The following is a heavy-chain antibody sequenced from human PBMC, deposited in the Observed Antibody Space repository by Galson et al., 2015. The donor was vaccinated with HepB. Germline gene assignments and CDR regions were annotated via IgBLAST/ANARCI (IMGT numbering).Heavy chain of an antibody. CDR1: GYTFTSYY. Sequence: SVKVSCKASGYTFTSYYMHWVRQAPGQGLEWMGIINPSGGSTSYAQKFQGRVTMTRDTSTSTAYMELRSLRSDDTAVYYCARDVDHRFDHWGQGTLVIVSS. CDR2: INPSGGST. CDR3: ARDVDHRFDH. J-gene: IGHJ4*02. V-gene: IGHV1-46*01.